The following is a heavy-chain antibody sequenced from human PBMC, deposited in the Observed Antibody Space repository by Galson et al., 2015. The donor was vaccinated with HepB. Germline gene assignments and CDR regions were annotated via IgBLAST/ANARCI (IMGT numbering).Heavy chain of an antibody. D-gene: IGHD3-9*01. CDR3: ARGGALVIIIDY. V-gene: IGHV3-30*04. CDR2: ISYDGSNK. CDR1: GFTFSSYA. J-gene: IGHJ4*02. Sequence: SLRLSCAASGFTFSSYAMHWVRQAPGKGLEWVAVISYDGSNKYYADSVKGRFTISRDNSKNTLYLQMNSLRAEDTAVYYCARGGALVIIIDYWGQGTLVTVSS.